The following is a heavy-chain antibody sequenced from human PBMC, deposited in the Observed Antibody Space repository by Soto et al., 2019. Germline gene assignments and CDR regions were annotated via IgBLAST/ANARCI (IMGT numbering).Heavy chain of an antibody. J-gene: IGHJ4*02. D-gene: IGHD3-16*02. CDR2: IWYDGSNK. CDR3: ARGGGTYYDYVWGSYRQGYFDY. Sequence: QVQLVESGGGVVQPGRSLRLSCAASGFTFSSYGMHWVRQAPGKGLEWVAVIWYDGSNKYYADSVKGRFTISRDNSKNTLYLQMNSRRAEDTAVYYCARGGGTYYDYVWGSYRQGYFDYWGQGTLVTVSS. V-gene: IGHV3-33*01. CDR1: GFTFSSYG.